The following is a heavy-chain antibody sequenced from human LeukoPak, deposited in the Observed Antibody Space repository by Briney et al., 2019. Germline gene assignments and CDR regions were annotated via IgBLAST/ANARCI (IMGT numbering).Heavy chain of an antibody. CDR1: GFTFSSYA. J-gene: IGHJ5*02. Sequence: GGSLRLSCAASGFTFSSYAMSWVRQAPGKGLVWVSAISGSGGSTYYADSVKGRFTISRDNSKNTLYLQMNSLRAEDTAVYYCAKPPGEWLLPGWFDPWGQGTLVTVSS. V-gene: IGHV3-23*01. D-gene: IGHD3-3*01. CDR2: ISGSGGST. CDR3: AKPPGEWLLPGWFDP.